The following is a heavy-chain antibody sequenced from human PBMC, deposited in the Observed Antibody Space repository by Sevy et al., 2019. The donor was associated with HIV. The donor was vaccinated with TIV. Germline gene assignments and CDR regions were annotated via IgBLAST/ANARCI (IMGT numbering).Heavy chain of an antibody. CDR3: ATTKDYYDRSGSPFDY. Sequence: ASVKVSCKVSGKTLTQLAMHWVRQAPGKGLEWMGTFDPEDDERIYAQKFQGRVTMTEDRSTDTAYMELRILRSDDTAVYYCATTKDYYDRSGSPFDYWGQGTLVTVSS. D-gene: IGHD3-22*01. CDR2: FDPEDDER. CDR1: GKTLTQLA. V-gene: IGHV1-24*01. J-gene: IGHJ4*02.